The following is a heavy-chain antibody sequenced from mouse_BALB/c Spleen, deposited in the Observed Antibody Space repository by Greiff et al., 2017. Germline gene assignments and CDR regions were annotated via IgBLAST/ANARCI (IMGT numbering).Heavy chain of an antibody. CDR3: ARDSFAWFAY. J-gene: IGHJ3*01. CDR2: IRNKANGYTT. V-gene: IGHV7-3*02. Sequence: EVQRVESGGGLVQPGGSLRLSCATSGFTFTDYYMSWVRQPPGKALEWLGFIRNKANGYTTEYSASVKGRFTISRDNSQSILYLQMNTLRAEDSATYYCARDSFAWFAYWGQGTLVTVSA. CDR1: GFTFTDYY.